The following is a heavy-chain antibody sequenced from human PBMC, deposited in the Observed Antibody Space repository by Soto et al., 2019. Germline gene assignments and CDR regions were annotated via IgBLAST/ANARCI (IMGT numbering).Heavy chain of an antibody. D-gene: IGHD3-10*01. CDR3: ARHGLLWFGELLGGWFDP. CDR1: GGSISSSSFY. Sequence: LSLTCTVSGGSISSSSFYWGWIRQPPGKGLEWIGSISYSGSTYYNPSLKSRVTMSVDTSKNQFSLKLISVTAADTAVYYCARHGLLWFGELLGGWFDPWGRGTLVTVSS. CDR2: ISYSGST. V-gene: IGHV4-39*01. J-gene: IGHJ5*02.